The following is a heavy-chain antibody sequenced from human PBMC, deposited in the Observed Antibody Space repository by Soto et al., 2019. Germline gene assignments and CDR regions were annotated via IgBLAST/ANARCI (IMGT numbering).Heavy chain of an antibody. CDR3: ARGPGGVYSGYDRPYYYYYYMDV. D-gene: IGHD5-12*01. Sequence: ASVKVSCKASGYTFTSYDINWVRQATGQGLEWMGWMNPNSGNTGYAQKFQGRVTMTRNTSISTAYMELSSLRSEDTAVYYCARGPGGVYSGYDRPYYYYYYMDVWGKGTTVTVSS. CDR1: GYTFTSYD. CDR2: MNPNSGNT. V-gene: IGHV1-8*01. J-gene: IGHJ6*03.